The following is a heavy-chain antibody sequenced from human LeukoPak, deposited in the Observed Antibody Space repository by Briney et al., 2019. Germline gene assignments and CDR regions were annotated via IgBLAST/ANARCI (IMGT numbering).Heavy chain of an antibody. CDR3: TRDKSAGADTGSSFYY. CDR1: GFTFSNYW. J-gene: IGHJ4*02. D-gene: IGHD3-10*01. V-gene: IGHV3-7*03. Sequence: GGSLRLSCAAFGFTFSNYWMTWVRQAPGKGLEWVASIKQDGGETYYVDSVKGRLTFSRDNAKNSVYLQMSSLRAEDTAVYYCTRDKSAGADTGSSFYYWGQGALVTVSS. CDR2: IKQDGGET.